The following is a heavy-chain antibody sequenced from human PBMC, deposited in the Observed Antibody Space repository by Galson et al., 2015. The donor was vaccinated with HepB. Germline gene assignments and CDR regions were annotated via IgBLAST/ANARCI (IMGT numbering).Heavy chain of an antibody. Sequence: SLRLSCAASGFTFSSYGMHWVRQAPGKGLEWVAVISYDGSNKYYADSVKGRFTISRDNSKNTLYLQMNSLRAEDTAVYYCARELLWFGEFENTDYWGQGTLVTVSS. J-gene: IGHJ4*02. D-gene: IGHD3-10*01. V-gene: IGHV3-30*03. CDR1: GFTFSSYG. CDR3: ARELLWFGEFENTDY. CDR2: ISYDGSNK.